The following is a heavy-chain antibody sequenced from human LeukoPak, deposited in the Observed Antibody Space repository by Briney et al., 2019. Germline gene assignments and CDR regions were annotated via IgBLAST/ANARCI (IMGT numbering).Heavy chain of an antibody. D-gene: IGHD3-16*01. J-gene: IGHJ4*02. CDR2: IHHSGST. V-gene: IGHV4-34*01. CDR1: GGSFSGSFSDYY. CDR3: ATFRWGVGFEY. Sequence: PSETLSLTCAVYGGSFSGSFSDYYWTCIRQTPGKGLEWIGEIHHSGSTNHNPPLKSRVTISVDTSKNQFSLKLNSLTAADTAVYYCATFRWGVGFEYWGQGTLATVSS.